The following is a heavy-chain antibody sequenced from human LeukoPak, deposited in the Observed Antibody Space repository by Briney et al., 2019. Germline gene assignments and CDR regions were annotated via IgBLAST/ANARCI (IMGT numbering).Heavy chain of an antibody. D-gene: IGHD4-17*01. CDR3: VTDSGHDYGDYKGAFDI. Sequence: PGGSLRFSCAASGFTFSHAWMNWVRQAPGRGLEWVGRIKNKADGGTTDFPAPVKGRFTISRDDSKNTLYLQMNSLNTEDTAVYYCVTDSGHDYGDYKGAFDIWGQGTMVTVSA. V-gene: IGHV3-15*01. CDR1: GFTFSHAW. J-gene: IGHJ3*02. CDR2: IKNKADGGTT.